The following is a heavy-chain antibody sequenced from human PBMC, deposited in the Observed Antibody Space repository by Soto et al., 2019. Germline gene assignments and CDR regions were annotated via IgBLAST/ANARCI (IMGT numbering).Heavy chain of an antibody. D-gene: IGHD3-10*02. J-gene: IGHJ6*02. CDR1: GFTFSSYA. V-gene: IGHV3-23*01. CDR2: ISGSAGST. CDR3: ASNMVFGEYGLDV. Sequence: PGGSLRLSCAASGFTFSSYAMSWVRQAPGKGLEWVSAISGSAGSTYYADSVKGRFTISRDDSKNTLYLQMNSLRAEDTAVYYCASNMVFGEYGLDVWGQGTTVTVSS.